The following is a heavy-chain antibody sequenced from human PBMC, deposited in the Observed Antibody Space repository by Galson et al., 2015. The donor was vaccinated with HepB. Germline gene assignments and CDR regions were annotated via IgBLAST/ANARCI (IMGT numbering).Heavy chain of an antibody. J-gene: IGHJ5*02. D-gene: IGHD6-13*01. V-gene: IGHV3-7*03. Sequence: SLRLSCAASGFTFSSYWMSWVRQAPGKGLEWVANIKQDGSEKYYVDSVKGRFTISRDNAKNSLYLQMNSLRAEDTAVYYCARDSMAYSSSWNWFDPWGQGTLVTVSS. CDR3: ARDSMAYSSSWNWFDP. CDR2: IKQDGSEK. CDR1: GFTFSSYW.